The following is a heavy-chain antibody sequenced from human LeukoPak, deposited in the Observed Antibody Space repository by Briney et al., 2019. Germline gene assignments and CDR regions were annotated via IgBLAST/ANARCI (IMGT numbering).Heavy chain of an antibody. J-gene: IGHJ5*02. V-gene: IGHV5-51*01. CDR2: TYPGDSNT. CDR1: GYSFTNNW. Sequence: GESLQISCQGSGYSFTNNWIGWVRQMPGKGLEWMGITYPGDSNTRYSPSFQGQVTISADKSISSAYLQWSSLKASDTAMYYCVRSPACSSGTCYPNWFDPWGQGTLVTVPS. CDR3: VRSPACSSGTCYPNWFDP. D-gene: IGHD2-15*01.